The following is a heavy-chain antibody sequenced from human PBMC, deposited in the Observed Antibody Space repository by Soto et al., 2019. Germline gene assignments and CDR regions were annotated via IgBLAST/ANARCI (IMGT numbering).Heavy chain of an antibody. V-gene: IGHV1-2*02. J-gene: IGHJ5*02. CDR2: INPNSGGT. Sequence: WASVKVSCKASGYTFTGYYMHWVRQAPGQGLEWMGWINPNSGGTNYAQKFQGRVTMTRDTSISTTYMELSRLRSDDTAVYYCARHNEEYCSGGSCYDWFDPWGQGTLVTVSS. CDR1: GYTFTGYY. D-gene: IGHD2-15*01. CDR3: ARHNEEYCSGGSCYDWFDP.